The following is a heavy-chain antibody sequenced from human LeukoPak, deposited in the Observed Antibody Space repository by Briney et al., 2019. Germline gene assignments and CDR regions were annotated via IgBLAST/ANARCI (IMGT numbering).Heavy chain of an antibody. D-gene: IGHD2-8*02. Sequence: PSQTLSLTCTVSGGSISSRNYYWSWIRQPPGKGLEWIGFIHYSGDTYYKPSLKSRLTISLDTSKNLFSLNVNSVTAADTAVYFCASNYWSYYYNAMGVWGQGTTVTVSS. CDR1: GGSISSRNYY. J-gene: IGHJ6*02. CDR3: ASNYWSYYYNAMGV. V-gene: IGHV4-30-4*01. CDR2: IHYSGDT.